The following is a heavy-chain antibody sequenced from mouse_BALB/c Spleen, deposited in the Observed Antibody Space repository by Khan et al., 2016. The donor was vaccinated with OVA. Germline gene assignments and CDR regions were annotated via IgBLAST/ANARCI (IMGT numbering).Heavy chain of an antibody. CDR3: ARGGAAYYRNDGGAMEY. Sequence: QIQLVQSGPELKKPGETVRISCKASGYTFTTAGIQWVQKMPGKGLKWIGWINTHSGVPKYAEDFKGRFAFSLEISVNTAYLQITKLEHEDTATYCCARGGAAYYRNDGGAMEYWGQGTSVTVSS. J-gene: IGHJ4*01. V-gene: IGHV9-4*02. CDR1: GYTFTTAG. D-gene: IGHD2-14*01. CDR2: INTHSGVP.